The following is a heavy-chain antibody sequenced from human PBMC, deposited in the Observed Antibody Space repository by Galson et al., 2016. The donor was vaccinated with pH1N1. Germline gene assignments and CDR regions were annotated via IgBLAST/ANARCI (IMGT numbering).Heavy chain of an antibody. CDR2: FYDSGSTT. CDR3: AKMARTSGPDSEDYFDF. V-gene: IGHV4-38-2*01. CDR1: GDSITSGYY. J-gene: IGHJ4*02. D-gene: IGHD1-1*01. Sequence: LSLTCAVSGDSITSGYYWGWIRQAPGRGLEWIGSFYDSGSTTYYKSSLKSRVAISVDTSKNQFSLRLSSMTAADTAVYYCAKMARTSGPDSEDYFDFWGQGMLVTVSS.